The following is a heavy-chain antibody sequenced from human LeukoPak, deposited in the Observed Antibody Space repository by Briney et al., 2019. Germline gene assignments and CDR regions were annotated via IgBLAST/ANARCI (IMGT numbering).Heavy chain of an antibody. V-gene: IGHV4-34*01. Sequence: SETLSLTCAVYGGSFSGYYWSWIRQPPGKGLEWIGEINHSGSTNYNPSLKSRVTISVDTSKNQFSLKLSSVTAADTAVYYCARTLKYGSGHRRYYYYYMDVWGKGTTVTVSS. D-gene: IGHD3-10*01. J-gene: IGHJ6*03. CDR1: GGSFSGYY. CDR2: INHSGST. CDR3: ARTLKYGSGHRRYYYYYMDV.